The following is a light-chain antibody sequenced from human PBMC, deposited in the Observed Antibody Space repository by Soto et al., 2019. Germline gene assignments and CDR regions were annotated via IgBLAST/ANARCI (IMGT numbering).Light chain of an antibody. CDR3: QQYGSTPWT. CDR1: QSVSSNF. CDR2: DAT. Sequence: EIVLTQSPGTLSLSPGARAPLSCRARQSVSSNFLGWYQQKPGLPTRLLIYDATSRANGIPERFSGRGSGTHFTLTISRLEPEDFAVYYCQQYGSTPWTFGRGTKVDIK. J-gene: IGKJ1*01. V-gene: IGKV3D-20*01.